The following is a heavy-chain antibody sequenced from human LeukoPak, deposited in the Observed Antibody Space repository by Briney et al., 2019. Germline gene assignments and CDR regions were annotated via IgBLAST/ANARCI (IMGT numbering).Heavy chain of an antibody. J-gene: IGHJ5*02. CDR3: ASHPASDPGAFDP. D-gene: IGHD4/OR15-4a*01. CDR2: IYYSGST. V-gene: IGHV4-59*01. CDR1: GGSISSYY. Sequence: SETLSLTCTVSGGSISSYYCSWIRQPPGKGLEWIGYIYYSGSTNYNPSLKSRVTISVDTSKNQFSLKLSSVTAADTAVYYCASHPASDPGAFDPWGQGTLVTVSS.